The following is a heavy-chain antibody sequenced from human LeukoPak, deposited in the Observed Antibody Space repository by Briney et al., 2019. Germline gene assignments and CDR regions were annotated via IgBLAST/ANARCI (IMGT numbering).Heavy chain of an antibody. CDR2: IGGTGGRT. CDR3: AKDRLGGPYFFHY. CDR1: GFTFSSYA. Sequence: AGGSLRLSCASSGFTFSSYAMSWVRQAPGKGLEWVSTIGGTGGRTYYADSVKGRFTISRDNSKNTLYLQINSLRAEDTAVYFCAKDRLGGPYFFHYWGQGTLVTVSS. V-gene: IGHV3-23*01. J-gene: IGHJ4*02. D-gene: IGHD3-16*01.